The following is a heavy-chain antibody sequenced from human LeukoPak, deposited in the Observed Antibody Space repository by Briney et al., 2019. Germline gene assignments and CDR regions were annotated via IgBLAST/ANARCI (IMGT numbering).Heavy chain of an antibody. J-gene: IGHJ5*02. V-gene: IGHV3-7*03. CDR1: GYRFSPYW. Sequence: QPGRSLRLSCAASGYRFSPYWMSWVRQTPGKGLEWVASISDGGRATYYGDSVRGRFTISRDDARNSLFLQMNGLRADDTAVYYCTRENYVPDSWGQETLVTVSS. CDR2: ISDGGRAT. CDR3: TRENYVPDS. D-gene: IGHD3-10*02.